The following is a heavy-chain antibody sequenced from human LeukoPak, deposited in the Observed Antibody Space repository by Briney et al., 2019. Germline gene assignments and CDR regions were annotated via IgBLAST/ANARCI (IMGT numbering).Heavy chain of an antibody. J-gene: IGHJ6*02. D-gene: IGHD1-1*01. CDR1: GFTLRPYA. CDR2: ISGDGGTI. CDR3: ARMATGAPGGALDV. V-gene: IGHV3-64*02. Sequence: PGGSLRLSCAASGFTLRPYAMHWVRQAPGKGLEYVASISGDGGTISYPDSVKGRFAISRDNSKNTVYLQMGRLRTEDMGVYYCARMATGAPGGALDVWGQGTTVIVS.